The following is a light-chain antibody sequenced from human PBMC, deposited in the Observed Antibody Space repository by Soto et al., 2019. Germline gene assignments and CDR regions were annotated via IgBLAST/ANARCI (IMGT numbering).Light chain of an antibody. Sequence: QSVLTQPASVSGSPGQSITISCTGTSSDVGGYNYVSWYQQHPGKAPKLMIYEVSNRPSGVSNRFSGSKSGNTASLTISGLQAEDEADYCCSSYISRSRVFGTGTKVTVL. CDR2: EVS. V-gene: IGLV2-14*01. CDR1: SSDVGGYNY. CDR3: SSYISRSRV. J-gene: IGLJ1*01.